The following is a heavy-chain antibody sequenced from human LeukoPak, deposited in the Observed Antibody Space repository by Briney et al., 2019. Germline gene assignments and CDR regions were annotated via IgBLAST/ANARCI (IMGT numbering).Heavy chain of an antibody. CDR1: GFTFSTYA. D-gene: IGHD3-10*01. V-gene: IGHV3-33*08. CDR3: ARDPYGSGSYAAY. CDR2: IWYDGSNK. Sequence: PGGSLRLSCAASGFTFSTYAMTWVRQAPGKGLERVAVIWYDGSNKYYADSVKGRFTISRDNSKNTLYLQMNSLRAEDTAVYYCARDPYGSGSYAAYWGQGTLVTVSS. J-gene: IGHJ4*02.